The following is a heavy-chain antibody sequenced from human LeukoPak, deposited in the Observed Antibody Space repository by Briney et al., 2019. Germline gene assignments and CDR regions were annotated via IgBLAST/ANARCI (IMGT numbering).Heavy chain of an antibody. V-gene: IGHV3-23*01. CDR1: GFTFSSYA. D-gene: IGHD3-22*01. J-gene: IGHJ5*02. CDR2: ISGSGGST. CDR3: ARLITPGYYYDSSGYLDP. Sequence: GGSLRLSCAASGFTFSSYAMSWVRQAPGKGLEWVSAISGSGGSTYYADSVKGRFTISRDNSKSTLYLQMNSLRAEDTAVYYCARLITPGYYYDSSGYLDPWGQGTLVTVSS.